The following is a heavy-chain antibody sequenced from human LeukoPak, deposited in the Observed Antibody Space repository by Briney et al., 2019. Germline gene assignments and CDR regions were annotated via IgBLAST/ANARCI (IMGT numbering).Heavy chain of an antibody. Sequence: GGSLRLSCAASGFTFNDYYMSWIRQAPGKGLEWLSYINIGGTNTHYADSEKGRFTISRDNAKKSLYLEMNNLRAEDTAVYYCATDGAGFDTWGQGVLVTGSP. V-gene: IGHV3-11*01. CDR1: GFTFNDYY. CDR3: ATDGAGFDT. CDR2: INIGGTNT. J-gene: IGHJ5*02.